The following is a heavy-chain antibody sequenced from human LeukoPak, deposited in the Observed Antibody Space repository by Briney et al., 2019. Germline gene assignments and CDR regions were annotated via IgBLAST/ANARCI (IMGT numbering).Heavy chain of an antibody. CDR3: ARGSRGYSYG. J-gene: IGHJ4*02. CDR2: IYYSGST. V-gene: IGHV4-61*01. CDR1: GASVSSGSYY. Sequence: PSETLSLTCTVSGASVSSGSYYWSWIRQPPGKGLEWIGYIYYSGSTNYNPSLKSRVTISVDTSKNQLSLKLSSVTAAGTAVYYCARGSRGYSYGWGQGTLVTVSS. D-gene: IGHD5-18*01.